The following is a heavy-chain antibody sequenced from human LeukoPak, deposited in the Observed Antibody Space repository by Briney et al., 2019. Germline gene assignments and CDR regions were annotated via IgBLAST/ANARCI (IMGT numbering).Heavy chain of an antibody. CDR2: IIPIFGTA. J-gene: IGHJ4*02. D-gene: IGHD6-19*01. CDR3: AKVKSPGIAVAGLDY. V-gene: IGHV1-69*05. CDR1: GGTFSSYA. Sequence: ASVKVSCKASGGTFSSYAISWVRQAPGQGLEWMGGIIPIFGTANYAQKFQGRVTITTDESTSTAYMELSSLRSEDTAVYYCAKVKSPGIAVAGLDYWGQGTLVTVSS.